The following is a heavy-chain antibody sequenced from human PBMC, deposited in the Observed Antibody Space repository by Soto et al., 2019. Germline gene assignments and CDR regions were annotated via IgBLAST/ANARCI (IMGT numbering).Heavy chain of an antibody. Sequence: ASVKVSCKASGYTFTSYYMHWVRQAPGQGLEWMGIINPSGGSTSYAQKFQGRVTMTRDTSTSTVYMELSSLRSEDTAVYYCARDWVRGYSYGYYYYYVMDVWGQGTTVTVSS. CDR3: ARDWVRGYSYGYYYYYVMDV. V-gene: IGHV1-46*01. CDR1: GYTFTSYY. CDR2: INPSGGST. D-gene: IGHD5-18*01. J-gene: IGHJ6*02.